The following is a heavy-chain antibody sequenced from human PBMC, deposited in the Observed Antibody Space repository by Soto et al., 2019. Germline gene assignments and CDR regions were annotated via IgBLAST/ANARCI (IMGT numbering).Heavy chain of an antibody. V-gene: IGHV3-23*01. J-gene: IGHJ4*02. CDR2: ISGSGGST. D-gene: IGHD2-15*01. Sequence: EVQLLESGGGLVQPGGSLRLSCAASGFTFSSYAMSWVRQAPGKGLEWVSAISGSGGSTYYADSVKGRFTISRDNSKNTLYLQMNSLRAEDTAVYYCAITTGVKVVAAGWGGYWGQGTLVTVSS. CDR3: AITTGVKVVAAGWGGY. CDR1: GFTFSSYA.